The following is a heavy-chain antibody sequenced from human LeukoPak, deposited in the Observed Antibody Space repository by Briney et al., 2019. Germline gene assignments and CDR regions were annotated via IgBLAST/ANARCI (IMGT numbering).Heavy chain of an antibody. CDR1: GFTFGDYA. CDR2: IRSKAYGGTT. J-gene: IGHJ4*02. D-gene: IGHD3-22*01. CDR3: TYDSSAYAYYFDF. Sequence: PGRSLRLSCAASGFTFGDYAMSWVRQAPGKGLEWVGFIRSKAYGGTTDYAASVKGRFTISRDDSKSIAYLQMNSLKTEDTAVYYYTYDSSAYAYYFDFWGQGTLVTVSS. V-gene: IGHV3-49*04.